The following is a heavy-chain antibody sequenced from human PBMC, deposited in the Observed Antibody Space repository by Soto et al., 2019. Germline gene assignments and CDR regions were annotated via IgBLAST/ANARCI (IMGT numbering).Heavy chain of an antibody. D-gene: IGHD3-10*01. Sequence: EVQLVESGGGLVQPGGSLRLSCAASGFPFSSYSMNWVHQAPGKGLEWVSYISSSSSTIYYADSVKGRFTISRDNAKNSLYLQMNSLRAEDTAVYYCARDYYGSGSYYKDYYFDYWGQGTLVTVSS. CDR3: ARDYYGSGSYYKDYYFDY. J-gene: IGHJ4*02. V-gene: IGHV3-48*01. CDR2: ISSSSSTI. CDR1: GFPFSSYS.